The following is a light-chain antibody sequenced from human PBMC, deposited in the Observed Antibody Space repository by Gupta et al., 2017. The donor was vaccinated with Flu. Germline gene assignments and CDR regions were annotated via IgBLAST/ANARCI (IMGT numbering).Light chain of an antibody. V-gene: IGKV3-11*01. Sequence: PGERATLSCSSSQSVSSNLAWYQQKPGQAPSLLIYRASTRATGIPARFSGSGSGTDFTLTISSLEPEDFAIYYCQERSNWLTFGGGTRVEIK. CDR1: QSVSSN. CDR3: QERSNWLT. CDR2: RAS. J-gene: IGKJ4*01.